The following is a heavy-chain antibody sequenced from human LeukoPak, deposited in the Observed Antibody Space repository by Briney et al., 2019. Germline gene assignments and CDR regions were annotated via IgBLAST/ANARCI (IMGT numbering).Heavy chain of an antibody. D-gene: IGHD3-22*01. V-gene: IGHV1-69*04. CDR1: GGTFSSYA. J-gene: IGHJ4*02. CDR2: IIPILGIA. CDR3: ASLHYYDSSGYYRKDDY. Sequence: ASVKVSCKASGGTFSSYAISWVRQAPGQGLEWMGRIIPILGIANYAQKFQGRVTITADKSTSTAYMELSSLRSEDTAVYYCASLHYYDSSGYYRKDDYWGQGTLVTVSS.